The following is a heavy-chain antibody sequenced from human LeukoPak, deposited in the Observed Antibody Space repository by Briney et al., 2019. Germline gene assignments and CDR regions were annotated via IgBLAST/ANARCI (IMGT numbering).Heavy chain of an antibody. CDR2: IYYSGST. CDR1: GGSFSGYY. Sequence: SETLSLTCAVYGGSFSGYYWSWIRQPPGKGLEWIGSIYYSGSTYYNPSLKSRVTISVDTSKNQFSLKLSSVTAADTAVYYCARVPPIAVAGTLFDYWGQGTLVTVSS. J-gene: IGHJ4*02. CDR3: ARVPPIAVAGTLFDY. V-gene: IGHV4-34*01. D-gene: IGHD6-19*01.